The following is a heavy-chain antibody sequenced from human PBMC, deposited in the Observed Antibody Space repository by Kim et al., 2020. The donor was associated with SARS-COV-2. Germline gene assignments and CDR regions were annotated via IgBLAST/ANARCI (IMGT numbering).Heavy chain of an antibody. CDR3: ARDREDYDFWSGYPYYWYFDL. D-gene: IGHD3-3*01. Sequence: GGSLRLSCAASGFTFSSYWMSWVRQAPGKGLEWVVNIKQDGSEKYYVDSVKGRFTISRDNAKNSLYLQMNSLRAEDTAVYYCARDREDYDFWSGYPYYWYFDLWGRGTLVTVSS. CDR1: GFTFSSYW. J-gene: IGHJ2*01. V-gene: IGHV3-7*03. CDR2: IKQDGSEK.